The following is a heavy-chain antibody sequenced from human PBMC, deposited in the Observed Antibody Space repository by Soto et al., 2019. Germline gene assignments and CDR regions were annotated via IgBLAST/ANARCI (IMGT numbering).Heavy chain of an antibody. D-gene: IGHD2-15*01. CDR3: ARGEGYCSGGSCYVDNWFDP. CDR2: INHSGST. V-gene: IGHV4-34*01. CDR1: GGSFSGYY. J-gene: IGHJ5*02. Sequence: PSETLSLTCAVYGGSFSGYYWSWIRQPPGKGLEWIGEINHSGSTNYNPSLKSRVTISVDTSKNQFSLKLSSVTAADTAVYYCARGEGYCSGGSCYVDNWFDPWGQGTLVTVSS.